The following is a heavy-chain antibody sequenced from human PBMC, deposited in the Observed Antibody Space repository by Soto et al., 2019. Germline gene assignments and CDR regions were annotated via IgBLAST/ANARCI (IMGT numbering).Heavy chain of an antibody. CDR2: INPSGGST. CDR1: GYTFTEYY. J-gene: IGHJ6*02. CDR3: AKDLIRFLEWKLTGYYYYGMDV. D-gene: IGHD3-3*01. Sequence: ASVKVSCKASGYTFTEYYIHWVRQAPGQGLEWMRMINPSGGSTSYAQKFQGRVTMTRDTSTRTVYMELSSLTSEDTAVYYCAKDLIRFLEWKLTGYYYYGMDVWGQGTTVTVSS. V-gene: IGHV1-46*01.